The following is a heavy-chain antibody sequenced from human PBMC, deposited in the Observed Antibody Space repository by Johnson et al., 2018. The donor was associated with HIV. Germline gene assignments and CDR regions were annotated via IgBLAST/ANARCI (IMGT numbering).Heavy chain of an antibody. CDR2: INWNGGRT. D-gene: IGHD3-3*01. Sequence: VQLVESGGGLVQPGGSLRLSCAVAGFRFDDYGMSWVRQAPGKGLEWISTINWNGGRTGYVDSLKGRFTISRDNSKNTLDLQMNSLRAEDTAVYYCANDFWSGSGIWGQGTIVTVSS. V-gene: IGHV3-20*04. CDR3: ANDFWSGSGI. CDR1: GFRFDDYG. J-gene: IGHJ3*02.